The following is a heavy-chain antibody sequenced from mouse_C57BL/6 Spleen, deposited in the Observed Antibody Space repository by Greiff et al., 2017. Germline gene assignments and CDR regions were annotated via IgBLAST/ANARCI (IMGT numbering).Heavy chain of an antibody. CDR1: GFTFSDYG. V-gene: IGHV5-17*01. J-gene: IGHJ4*01. Sequence: DVQLVESGGGLVKPGGSLKLSCAASGFTFSDYGMHWVRQAPEKGLEWVAYISSGSSTIYYADTVKGRFTISSDNAKNTLFLQMTSLRSEDTAMYYCARRDGSQYYYAMDYWGQGTSVTVSS. D-gene: IGHD2-3*01. CDR3: ARRDGSQYYYAMDY. CDR2: ISSGSSTI.